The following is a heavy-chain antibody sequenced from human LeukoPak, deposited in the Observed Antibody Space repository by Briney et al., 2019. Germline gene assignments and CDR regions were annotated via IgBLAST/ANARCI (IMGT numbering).Heavy chain of an antibody. CDR1: GGTFSSYG. CDR3: AREVCSSTSCPNDAFDI. Sequence: SVKVSCKASGGTFSSYGISWVRQAPGQGLEWMGGIIPIFGTANYAQRFQGRVTITADESTSTAYMEPNSLRSEDTAIYYCAREVCSSTSCPNDAFDIWGQGTLVTVSS. CDR2: IIPIFGTA. J-gene: IGHJ3*02. V-gene: IGHV1-69*01. D-gene: IGHD2-2*01.